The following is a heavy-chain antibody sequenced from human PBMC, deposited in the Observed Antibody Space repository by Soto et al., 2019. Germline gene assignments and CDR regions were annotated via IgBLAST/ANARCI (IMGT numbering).Heavy chain of an antibody. Sequence: QVQLQESGPGLVKPSETLSLTCTVSGGSISSYYWSWIRQSPGKGLEWIGYIYYSGSTNYNPSLKSRVTISVDTSKNQFSLKLSSVTAADTAVYYCASLGYCSGGSCYAFDYWGQGTLVTVSS. CDR3: ASLGYCSGGSCYAFDY. V-gene: IGHV4-59*01. CDR2: IYYSGST. D-gene: IGHD2-15*01. J-gene: IGHJ4*02. CDR1: GGSISSYY.